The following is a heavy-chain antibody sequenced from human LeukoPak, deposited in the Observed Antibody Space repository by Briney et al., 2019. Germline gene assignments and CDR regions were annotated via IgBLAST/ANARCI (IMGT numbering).Heavy chain of an antibody. CDR2: MNPNSGNT. Sequence: ASVKVSCKASGYTFTGYYMHWVRQATGQGLEWMGWMNPNSGNTGYAQKFQGRVTITRNTSISTAYMELSSLRSEDTAVYYCARAREGSVLPQGYYYYYYMDVWGKGTTVTVSS. V-gene: IGHV1-8*03. CDR3: ARAREGSVLPQGYYYYYYMDV. J-gene: IGHJ6*03. CDR1: GYTFTGYY. D-gene: IGHD3-10*01.